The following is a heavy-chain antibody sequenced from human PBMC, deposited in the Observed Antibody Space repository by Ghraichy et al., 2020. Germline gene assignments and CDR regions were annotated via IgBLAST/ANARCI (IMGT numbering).Heavy chain of an antibody. CDR1: GGSFSGYY. CDR3: ARGKRPSRSNFDY. J-gene: IGHJ4*02. Sequence: ETLSLTCAVYGGSFSGYYWSWIRQPPGKGLEWIGEINHSGSTNYNPSLKSRVTISVDTSKNQFSLKLSSVTAADTAVYYCARGKRPSRSNFDYWGQGTLVTVSS. D-gene: IGHD6-6*01. V-gene: IGHV4-34*01. CDR2: INHSGST.